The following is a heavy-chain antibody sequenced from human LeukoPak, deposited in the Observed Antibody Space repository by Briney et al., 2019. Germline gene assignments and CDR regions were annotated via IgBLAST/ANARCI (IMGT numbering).Heavy chain of an antibody. Sequence: ASVKVPCKASGYTFTGYYMHWVRQAPGQGLEWMGWINPNSGGTNYAQKFQGRVTMTRDTSISTAYMELSRLRSDDTAVYYCARDQPRGYCSGGSCSNAFDIWGQGTMVTVSS. CDR1: GYTFTGYY. V-gene: IGHV1-2*02. D-gene: IGHD2-15*01. CDR2: INPNSGGT. J-gene: IGHJ3*02. CDR3: ARDQPRGYCSGGSCSNAFDI.